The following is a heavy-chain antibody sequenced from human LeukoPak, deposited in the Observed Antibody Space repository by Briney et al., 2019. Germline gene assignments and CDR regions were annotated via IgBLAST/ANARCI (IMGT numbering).Heavy chain of an antibody. J-gene: IGHJ4*02. D-gene: IGHD1-7*01. Sequence: PSETLSLTCAVYGGSFSGYYWSWIRQPPGKGLEWIGEINHSGSTNYNPSLKSRVTISVDTSKNQFSRKLSSVTAADTAVYYCARGLNWNYNYWGQGTLVTVSS. CDR2: INHSGST. CDR3: ARGLNWNYNY. V-gene: IGHV4-34*01. CDR1: GGSFSGYY.